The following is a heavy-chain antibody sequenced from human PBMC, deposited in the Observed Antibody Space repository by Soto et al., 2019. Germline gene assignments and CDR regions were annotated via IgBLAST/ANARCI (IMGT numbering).Heavy chain of an antibody. CDR2: ISHSGTT. V-gene: IGHV4-38-2*02. CDR1: GFPISSTYS. Sequence: SETLSLTCLVSGFPISSTYSWGWIRQPPGKGLEWIGSISHSGTTSYSPSLTSRFSISVDTSKNQVSLKLTSVTAADTAVYFCARVTMVIRDSDHFGVDVWGHGTTVTVSS. J-gene: IGHJ6*02. D-gene: IGHD4-17*01. CDR3: ARVTMVIRDSDHFGVDV.